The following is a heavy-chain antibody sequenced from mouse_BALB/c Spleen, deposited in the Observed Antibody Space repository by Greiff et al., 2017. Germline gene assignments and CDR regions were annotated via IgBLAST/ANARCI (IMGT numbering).Heavy chain of an antibody. V-gene: IGHV3-2*02. CDR1: GYSITSDYA. CDR2: ISYSGST. D-gene: IGHD2-12*01. CDR3: ARVYTLAMDY. Sequence: EVQLQESGPGLVKPSQSLSLTCTVTGYSITSDYAWNWIRQFPGNKLEWMGYISYSGSTSYNPSLKSRISITRDTSKNQFFLQLNSVTTEDTATYYCARVYTLAMDYWGEGTSVTVAA. J-gene: IGHJ4*01.